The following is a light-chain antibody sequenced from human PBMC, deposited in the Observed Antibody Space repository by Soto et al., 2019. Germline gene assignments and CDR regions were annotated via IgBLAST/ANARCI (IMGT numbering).Light chain of an antibody. CDR3: QQRSNWL. CDR2: DAS. Sequence: EIVRTQSPATLSVTPGESATLSCRASQSVSTYVAWYQEKPGQATRLLIYDASNRATGIPARFSGSGSGTDFTLTISSIEPEDFAVYYCQQRSNWLVGPGTKVDIK. V-gene: IGKV3-11*01. CDR1: QSVSTY. J-gene: IGKJ3*01.